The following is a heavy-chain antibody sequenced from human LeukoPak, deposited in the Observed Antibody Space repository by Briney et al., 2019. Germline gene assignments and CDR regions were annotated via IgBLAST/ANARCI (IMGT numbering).Heavy chain of an antibody. CDR3: ARDTADSHDY. Sequence: GGSLRLSCAASGFTFSNYAMHWVRQAPGRGLEWVAVISYDGSNKYYADSVKGRFTISRDNSRNTLYLQMNSLRAEDTAVYYCARDTADSHDYWGQGTLVTVSS. V-gene: IGHV3-30-3*01. D-gene: IGHD3-22*01. CDR1: GFTFSNYA. J-gene: IGHJ4*02. CDR2: ISYDGSNK.